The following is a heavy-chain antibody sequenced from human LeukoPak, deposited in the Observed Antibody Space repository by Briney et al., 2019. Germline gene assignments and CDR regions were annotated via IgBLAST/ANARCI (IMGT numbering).Heavy chain of an antibody. J-gene: IGHJ3*02. CDR3: ATLVGRGVISDAFDI. CDR2: FDTEDGET. D-gene: IGHD3-10*01. CDR1: GYTLTELS. V-gene: IGHV1-24*01. Sequence: ASVKVSCKVSGYTLTELSMHWVRQAPGKGLEWMGGFDTEDGETIYAQKFQGRVTMTEDTSTDTAYMELSSLRSEDTAVYYCATLVGRGVISDAFDIWGQGTMVTVSS.